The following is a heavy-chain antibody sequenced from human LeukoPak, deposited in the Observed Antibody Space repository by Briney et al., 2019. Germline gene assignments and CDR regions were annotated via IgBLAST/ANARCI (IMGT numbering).Heavy chain of an antibody. CDR2: ISGSGGST. CDR1: GSTFSSYA. Sequence: GGSLRLSCAASGSTFSSYAMSWVRQAPGKGLEWVSAISGSGGSTYYADSVKGRFTISRDNSKNTLYLQMNSLRAEDTAVYYCAKDLGRATTGWFDPWGQGTLVTVSS. V-gene: IGHV3-23*01. D-gene: IGHD1-26*01. CDR3: AKDLGRATTGWFDP. J-gene: IGHJ5*02.